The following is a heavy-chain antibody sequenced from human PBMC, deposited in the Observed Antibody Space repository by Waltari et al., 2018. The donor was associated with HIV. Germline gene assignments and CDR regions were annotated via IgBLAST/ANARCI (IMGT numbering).Heavy chain of an antibody. CDR2: ISTDGSDT. Sequence: EVQLVESGGDLVQPGGSLRLSCAASGFNFRSYGMHWIRQIPGKGLVWVSHISTDGSDTSYLESVKGRFTISRDNAKNTLYLQMNSLRVEDTAIYYCTRDLSTYGHEFDDWGQGTLVTVAS. CDR1: GFNFRSYG. J-gene: IGHJ4*02. D-gene: IGHD3-16*01. V-gene: IGHV3-74*01. CDR3: TRDLSTYGHEFDD.